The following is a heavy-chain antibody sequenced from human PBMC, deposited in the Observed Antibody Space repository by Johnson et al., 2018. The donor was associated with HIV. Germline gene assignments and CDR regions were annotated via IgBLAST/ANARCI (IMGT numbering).Heavy chain of an antibody. CDR2: LKSKTDGGTT. CDR1: GITFSNAW. Sequence: VQLVESGGGLVKPGGSLRLSCAASGITFSNAWMSWVRQAPGKGLEWVGRLKSKTDGGTTDYAAPVKGRFTISRDDSKNTLYLQMNSLRAGDTAVYYCGRILQSMGATRYAFDMWGQGTMVTVSS. CDR3: GRILQSMGATRYAFDM. J-gene: IGHJ3*02. V-gene: IGHV3-15*01. D-gene: IGHD1-26*01.